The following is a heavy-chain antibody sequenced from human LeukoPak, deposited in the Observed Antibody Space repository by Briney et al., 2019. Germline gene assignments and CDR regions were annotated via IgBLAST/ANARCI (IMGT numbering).Heavy chain of an antibody. V-gene: IGHV4-39*07. CDR1: GGSISSSSYY. D-gene: IGHD6-13*01. Sequence: PSETLSLTCTVSGGSISSSSYYWGWIRQPPGKGLEWIGSIYYSGSTYYNPSLKSRVTISVDTSKNQFSLKLSSVTAADTAVYYCARDYTAAAGRNFDYWGQGTLVTVSS. CDR3: ARDYTAAAGRNFDY. J-gene: IGHJ4*02. CDR2: IYYSGST.